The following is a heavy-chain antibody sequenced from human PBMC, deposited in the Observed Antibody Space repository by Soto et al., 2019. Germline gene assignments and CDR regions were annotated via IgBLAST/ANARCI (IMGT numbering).Heavy chain of an antibody. D-gene: IGHD4-4*01. CDR1: GFTFSNSW. Sequence: GGSLRLSCAASGFTFSNSWMSWVRQAPGKGLEWVGRIKSKTDGGTTDYAAPVKGRFTISRDDSKNTLYLKMNSLKTEDTAVYYCTTDPTWSVTTWSADYWGQGTLVTVSS. CDR3: TTDPTWSVTTWSADY. CDR2: IKSKTDGGTT. V-gene: IGHV3-15*01. J-gene: IGHJ4*02.